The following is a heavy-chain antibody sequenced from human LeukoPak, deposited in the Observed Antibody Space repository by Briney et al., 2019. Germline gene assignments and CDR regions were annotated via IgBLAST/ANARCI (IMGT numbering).Heavy chain of an antibody. CDR2: ISGSGGST. V-gene: IGHV3-23*01. J-gene: IGHJ4*02. Sequence: GGSLRLSCAASGSTFSSYAMSWVRQAPGKGLEWVSAISGSGGSTYYADSVKGRFTISRDNSKNTLYLQMNSLRAEDTAVYYCAKTRPDYDFRSGYYAGPFDYWGQGTLVTVSS. CDR1: GSTFSSYA. D-gene: IGHD3-3*01. CDR3: AKTRPDYDFRSGYYAGPFDY.